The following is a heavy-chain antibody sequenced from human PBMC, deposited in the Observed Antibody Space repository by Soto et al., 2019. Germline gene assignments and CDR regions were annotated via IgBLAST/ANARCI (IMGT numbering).Heavy chain of an antibody. D-gene: IGHD2-21*01. V-gene: IGHV4-31*03. Sequence: QVQLQESGPGLVKPSQTLSLTCTVSGGSISSGGYYWSWIRQHPGKGLEWIGYTYYRGSTYYNPSHKSRVTISVDTSKNQFSLKLSSETAADTAVYYCARTGERWRWGYYFDYWGQGTLVTVSS. CDR2: TYYRGST. CDR1: GGSISSGGYY. J-gene: IGHJ4*02. CDR3: ARTGERWRWGYYFDY.